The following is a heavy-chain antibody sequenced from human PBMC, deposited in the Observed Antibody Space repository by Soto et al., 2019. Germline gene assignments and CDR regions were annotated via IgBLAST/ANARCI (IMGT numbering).Heavy chain of an antibody. D-gene: IGHD3-3*02. CDR1: AFTCSSSS. Sequence: GGSLRLSCAASAFTCSSSSMNWIRQAPGKGLEWVSSISSSSSYIYYADSVKGRFTISRDNAKNSLYLKMNSLRAEATAVYYCARGAPFYPFDYWGQGTLVTVSS. J-gene: IGHJ4*02. V-gene: IGHV3-21*01. CDR2: ISSSSSYI. CDR3: ARGAPFYPFDY.